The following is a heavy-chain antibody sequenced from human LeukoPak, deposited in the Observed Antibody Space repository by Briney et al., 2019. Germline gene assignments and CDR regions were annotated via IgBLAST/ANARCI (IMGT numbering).Heavy chain of an antibody. V-gene: IGHV3-48*01. CDR1: GFTFSSYS. CDR2: ISSSSSTI. Sequence: GGSLRLSCAASGFTFSSYSMNWVRQAPGKGLEWVSYISSSSSTIYYADPVKGRFTISRDNAKNSLYLQMNSLRAEDTAVYYCARARQGQWTGGFDYWGQGTLVTVSS. J-gene: IGHJ4*02. D-gene: IGHD6-19*01. CDR3: ARARQGQWTGGFDY.